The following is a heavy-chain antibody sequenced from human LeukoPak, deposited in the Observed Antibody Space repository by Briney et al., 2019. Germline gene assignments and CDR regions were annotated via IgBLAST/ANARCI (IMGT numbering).Heavy chain of an antibody. J-gene: IGHJ3*02. CDR3: ARDGLFGFDAFDI. Sequence: PGGSLRLSCAASGFTFSSYSMNWVRQAPGKGLEWVSYISSSSSTIYYADSVKGRFTISRDNAKNSLYLQMNSLRAEDTAVYYCARDGLFGFDAFDIWGQGTMVTVSS. V-gene: IGHV3-48*01. CDR2: ISSSSSTI. D-gene: IGHD3-3*01. CDR1: GFTFSSYS.